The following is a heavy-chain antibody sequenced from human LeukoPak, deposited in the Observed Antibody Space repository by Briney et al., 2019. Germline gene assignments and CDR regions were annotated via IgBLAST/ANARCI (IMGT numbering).Heavy chain of an antibody. CDR3: ARSIGYYYTMDV. D-gene: IGHD3-22*01. V-gene: IGHV3-11*01. CDR1: GFTFSDYY. CDR2: ISGSGSDL. Sequence: GGSLRLSCVACGFTFSDYYMSWIRQAPGRGLEWISYISGSGSDLYYADSVKGRFTISRDNANNSLYLQMNSLRAEDTAVYYCARSIGYYYTMDVWGQGTTVPVSS. J-gene: IGHJ6*02.